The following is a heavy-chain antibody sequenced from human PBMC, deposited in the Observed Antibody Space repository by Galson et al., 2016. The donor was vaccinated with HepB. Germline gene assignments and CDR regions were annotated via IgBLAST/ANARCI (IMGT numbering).Heavy chain of an antibody. CDR3: ARDRDEGYLDAFDI. D-gene: IGHD5-12*01. CDR2: VYYTGFA. J-gene: IGHJ3*02. V-gene: IGHV4-59*01. Sequence: LSLTCAVSGGSISTYYWSWIRQTPGKGLEWLGYVYYTGFANYSPSLKSRLTISADTSKNQLSLTLRSVTAADTAVYYCARDRDEGYLDAFDIWGQGTMVTVSS. CDR1: GGSISTYY.